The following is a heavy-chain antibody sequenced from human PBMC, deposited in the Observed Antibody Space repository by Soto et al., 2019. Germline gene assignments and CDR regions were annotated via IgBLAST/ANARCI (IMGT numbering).Heavy chain of an antibody. Sequence: GESLNISCKASGYSFTSYWIAWVRQMPGKGLEGMGIIYPGDSDTRYSPSFQGQVTISADKSISTAYLQWSSLKASDTAMYYCARQVVVDKRGYCSSIRCPFDTWGQGTMVTVSS. CDR1: GYSFTSYW. D-gene: IGHD2-2*01. J-gene: IGHJ5*02. CDR3: ARQVVVDKRGYCSSIRCPFDT. CDR2: IYPGDSDT. V-gene: IGHV5-51*01.